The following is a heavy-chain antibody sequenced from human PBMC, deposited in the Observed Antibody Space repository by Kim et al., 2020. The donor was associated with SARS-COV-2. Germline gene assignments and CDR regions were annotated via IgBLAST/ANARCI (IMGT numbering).Heavy chain of an antibody. J-gene: IGHJ4*02. Sequence: NPSLKSRVTISVDTSKNQFSLKLSSVTAADTAVYYCARGGGYSYGSVDYWGQGTLVTVSS. V-gene: IGHV4-39*01. CDR3: ARGGGYSYGSVDY. D-gene: IGHD5-18*01.